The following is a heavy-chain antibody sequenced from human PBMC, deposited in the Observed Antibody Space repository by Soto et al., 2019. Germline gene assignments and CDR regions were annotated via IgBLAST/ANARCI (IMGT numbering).Heavy chain of an antibody. J-gene: IGHJ5*02. V-gene: IGHV1-24*01. CDR2: FDPEDGET. Sequence: ASVKVSCKVSGYTLTELSMHWVRQAPGKGLEWMGGFDPEDGETKYAQKFQGRVTITADESTSTAYMELSSLRSEDTAVYYCARDADRDWKGLPFNLFGTRGQRTSVPVSS. CDR3: ARDADRDWKGLPFNLFGT. CDR1: GYTLTELS. D-gene: IGHD1-1*01.